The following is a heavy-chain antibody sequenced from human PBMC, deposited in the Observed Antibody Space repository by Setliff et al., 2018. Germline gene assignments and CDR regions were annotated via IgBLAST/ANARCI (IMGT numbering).Heavy chain of an antibody. V-gene: IGHV4-39*01. Sequence: SETLSLTCTVSDVSISSSSFYWAWIRQPPGKGLEWIGSIYYSGSTYYNPSLTSRVTISVDTSNNQFSLNLRSVTAADTAIYYCARHFRSSKVQFLEYLTDYYFDSWGQGTLVTVYS. CDR2: IYYSGST. CDR3: ARHFRSSKVQFLEYLTDYYFDS. J-gene: IGHJ4*02. CDR1: DVSISSSSFY. D-gene: IGHD3-3*01.